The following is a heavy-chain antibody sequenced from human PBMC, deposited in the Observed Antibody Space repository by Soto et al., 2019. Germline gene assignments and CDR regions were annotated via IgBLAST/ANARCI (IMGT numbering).Heavy chain of an antibody. Sequence: GGSLRLSCAASGFTFSSYWMHWVRQAPGKGLVWVSRINSDGSSTSYADSVKGRFTISRDNAKNTLYLQMNSLRAEDTAVYYCARDHYDFWSGYSYGVDVCGQGTTVTVSS. D-gene: IGHD3-3*01. J-gene: IGHJ6*02. CDR2: INSDGSST. V-gene: IGHV3-74*01. CDR1: GFTFSSYW. CDR3: ARDHYDFWSGYSYGVDV.